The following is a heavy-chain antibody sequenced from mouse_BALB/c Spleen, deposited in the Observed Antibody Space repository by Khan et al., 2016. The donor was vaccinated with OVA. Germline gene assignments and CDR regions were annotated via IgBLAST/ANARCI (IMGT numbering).Heavy chain of an antibody. CDR2: IYPYNDDT. CDR1: VYTFTSYV. J-gene: IGHJ2*01. V-gene: IGHV1S136*01. CDR3: AKNYRYDVYFDY. Sequence: VQLKQSGPELVKPGASVKMSCKASVYTFTSYVMHWLRQKPGQGLEWIGYIYPYNDDTKYNEKFKGKATLTSDKSSSTAYMELGSLTSEDSAVYYCAKNYRYDVYFDYWGQGTTLTVSS. D-gene: IGHD2-14*01.